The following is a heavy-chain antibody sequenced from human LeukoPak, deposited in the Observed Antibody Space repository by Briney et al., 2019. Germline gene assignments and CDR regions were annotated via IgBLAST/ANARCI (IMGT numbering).Heavy chain of an antibody. Sequence: GGSLRLSCAASGFIFSNYAMSWVRQAPGKGLEWVSLINKSGGSTSYAEFVKGRFTISRDNSKNTLYLQMNSLRTEDTAVYFCGKHEIALIELLFNFDYWGQGTLVTVSS. CDR2: INKSGGST. CDR1: GFIFSNYA. CDR3: GKHEIALIELLFNFDY. D-gene: IGHD2-21*01. V-gene: IGHV3-23*01. J-gene: IGHJ4*02.